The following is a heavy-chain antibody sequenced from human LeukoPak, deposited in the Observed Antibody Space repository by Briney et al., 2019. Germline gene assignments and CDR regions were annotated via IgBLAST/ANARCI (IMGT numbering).Heavy chain of an antibody. J-gene: IGHJ5*02. D-gene: IGHD3-10*01. V-gene: IGHV3-7*03. CDR2: IKEDGSVK. Sequence: GGSLRLSCAASGFTFSSYWMSWVRQAPGKGLEWVAHIKEDGSVKSSVDSVKGRFTISGDNSKNTLYLQMNSLRAEDTAVYYCAKESVAYYGSGSYHAWGQGTLVTVSS. CDR1: GFTFSSYW. CDR3: AKESVAYYGSGSYHA.